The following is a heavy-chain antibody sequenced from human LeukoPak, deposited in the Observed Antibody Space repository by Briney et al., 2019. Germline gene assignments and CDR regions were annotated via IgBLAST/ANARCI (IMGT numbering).Heavy chain of an antibody. J-gene: IGHJ5*02. CDR1: GGSISSSSYC. CDR3: ARRIAARYNWFDP. Sequence: SETLSLTCTVSGGSISSSSYCWGWIRQPPGKGLEWIGSTYYSGSTYYNPSLKSRVTISVATSKNQFSLKLSSVTAADTAVYYCARRIAARYNWFDPWGQGTLVTVSS. CDR2: TYYSGST. D-gene: IGHD6-6*01. V-gene: IGHV4-39*01.